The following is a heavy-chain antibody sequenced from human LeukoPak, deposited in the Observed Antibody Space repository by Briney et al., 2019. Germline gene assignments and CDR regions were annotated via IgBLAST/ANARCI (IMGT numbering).Heavy chain of an antibody. CDR2: IYTGGST. D-gene: IGHD3-22*01. Sequence: GGSLRLSCAASGFTVSSYYMSWVRQAPGKGLEWVSVIYTGGSTYYADSVKGRFTISGDNSKNTLYLQMNNLRGEDTAVYYCARGLPISMIIEGNYGLDIWGQGTAVTVSS. CDR1: GFTVSSYY. J-gene: IGHJ6*02. V-gene: IGHV3-53*01. CDR3: ARGLPISMIIEGNYGLDI.